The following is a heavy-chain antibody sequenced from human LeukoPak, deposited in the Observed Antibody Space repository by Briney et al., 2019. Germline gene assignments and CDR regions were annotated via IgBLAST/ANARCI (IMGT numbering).Heavy chain of an antibody. J-gene: IGHJ4*02. Sequence: GGSLRLSCAASGFTFDDYAMHWVRQAPGKGLEWVSGISWNSGSIGYADSVKGRFTISRDNAKNSLYLQMNSLRAEDTALYYCAKDSLTYGSGSYLDYWGQGTLVTVSS. CDR1: GFTFDDYA. D-gene: IGHD3-10*01. V-gene: IGHV3-9*01. CDR2: ISWNSGSI. CDR3: AKDSLTYGSGSYLDY.